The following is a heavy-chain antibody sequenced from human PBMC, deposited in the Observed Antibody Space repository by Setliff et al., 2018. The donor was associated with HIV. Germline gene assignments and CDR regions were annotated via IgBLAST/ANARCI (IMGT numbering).Heavy chain of an antibody. Sequence: ETLSLTCTVSDASISSHYWSWIRQPPGKGLAWIAYIYYSGSTSYNPSLKSRVTVSIDTSKNQFSLKLNFVTAEDTAVYYCARVRGRQPLLYVGYMDVWGKGTTVTVSS. V-gene: IGHV4-59*11. J-gene: IGHJ6*03. CDR2: IYYSGST. CDR1: DASISSHY. CDR3: ARVRGRQPLLYVGYMDV. D-gene: IGHD2-2*02.